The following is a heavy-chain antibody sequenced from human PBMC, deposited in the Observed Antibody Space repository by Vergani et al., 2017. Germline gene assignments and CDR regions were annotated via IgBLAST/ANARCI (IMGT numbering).Heavy chain of an antibody. J-gene: IGHJ6*02. D-gene: IGHD4-17*01. CDR3: ARGRGYGDYYYGMDV. CDR1: GGTFSSYT. CDR2: IIPILGIA. Sequence: QVQLVQSGAEVKKPGSSVKVSCKASGGTFSSYTISWVRQAPGQGLEWMGRIIPILGIANYAQKFQGRVTITAAKSTSTAYMELSSLRSEDTAVYYCARGRGYGDYYYGMDVWGQGTTVTVSS. V-gene: IGHV1-69*02.